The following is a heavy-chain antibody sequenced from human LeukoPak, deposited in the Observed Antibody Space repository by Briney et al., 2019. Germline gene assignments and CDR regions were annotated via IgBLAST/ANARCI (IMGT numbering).Heavy chain of an antibody. Sequence: SETLSLTCTVSGGSISSGSYYWSWIRQPAGKGLEWIGRIYTSGSTNYNPSLKSRVTISVDTSKNQFSLKLSSVTAADTAVYYCAKDLGPVALNGGDYWGQGTLVTVSS. J-gene: IGHJ4*02. CDR3: AKDLGPVALNGGDY. D-gene: IGHD6-19*01. V-gene: IGHV4-61*02. CDR2: IYTSGST. CDR1: GGSISSGSYY.